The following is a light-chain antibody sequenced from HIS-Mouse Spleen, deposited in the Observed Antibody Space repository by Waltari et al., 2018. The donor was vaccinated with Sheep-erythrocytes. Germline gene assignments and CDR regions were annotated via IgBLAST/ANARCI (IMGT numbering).Light chain of an antibody. CDR2: EGS. CDR3: CSYAGSSTPWV. J-gene: IGLJ3*02. CDR1: SSDVGSYNL. V-gene: IGLV2-23*01. Sequence: QSALTQPASVSGSPGQSITISCTGTSSDVGSYNLVSWYQQHPGKAPKLMIYEGSKRPSGVSNRFSGSKSANPASLTISWLQAEDEADYYCCSYAGSSTPWVFGGGTKLTVL.